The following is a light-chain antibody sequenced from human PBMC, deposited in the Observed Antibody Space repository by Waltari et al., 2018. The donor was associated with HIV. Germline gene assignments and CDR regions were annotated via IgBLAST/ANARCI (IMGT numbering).Light chain of an antibody. V-gene: IGLV3-25*03. CDR2: RDT. J-gene: IGLJ2*01. CDR3: QSGDNSGPHVV. Sequence: SYELTQPPSLSVSPGQTAGITCSGDVLSRQTSYWFRQKPGQAPVMFLYRDTERPSGIPGRFSGSKAGTTVTLTIGGVQAEDEADYYCQSGDNSGPHVVFGGGTTLTVL. CDR1: VLSRQT.